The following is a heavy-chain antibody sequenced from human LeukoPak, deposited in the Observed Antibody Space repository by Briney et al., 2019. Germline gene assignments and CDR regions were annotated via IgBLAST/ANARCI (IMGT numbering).Heavy chain of an antibody. Sequence: ASVKVSCKASGGTLSSYAISWVRQAPGQGLEWMGRIIPIFGIANYAQKFQGRVTITADKSTSTAYMELSSLRSEDTAVYYCASGYSYGDGTYYFDYWGQGTLVTVSS. CDR1: GGTLSSYA. V-gene: IGHV1-69*04. CDR3: ASGYSYGDGTYYFDY. J-gene: IGHJ4*02. D-gene: IGHD5-18*01. CDR2: IIPIFGIA.